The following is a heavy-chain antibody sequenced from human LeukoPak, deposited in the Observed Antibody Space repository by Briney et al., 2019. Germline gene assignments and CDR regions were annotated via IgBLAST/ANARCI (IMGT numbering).Heavy chain of an antibody. J-gene: IGHJ4*02. CDR3: ARTAVALDY. V-gene: IGHV3-30-3*01. Sequence: PGGSLGLSCAASGFTFSSYAMHWVRQAPGKGLEWVAVISYDGSNKYYADSVKGRFTISRDNSKNTLYLQMNSLRAEDTAVYYCARTAVALDYWGQGTLVTVSS. D-gene: IGHD6-19*01. CDR1: GFTFSSYA. CDR2: ISYDGSNK.